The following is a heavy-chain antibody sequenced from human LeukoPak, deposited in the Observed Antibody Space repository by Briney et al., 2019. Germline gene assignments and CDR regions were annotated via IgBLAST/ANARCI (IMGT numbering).Heavy chain of an antibody. J-gene: IGHJ6*04. D-gene: IGHD3-10*02. CDR3: AELGITMIGGV. CDR1: GFTFSSYG. CDR2: ISFDGSNR. Sequence: GGSLRLSCAPSGFTFSSYGMHWVRQASGKGLEWVAVISFDGSNRYYTDSVKGRFTISRDNAKNSLYLQMNSLRAEDTAVYYCAELGITMIGGVWGKGTTVTTSS. V-gene: IGHV3-30*18.